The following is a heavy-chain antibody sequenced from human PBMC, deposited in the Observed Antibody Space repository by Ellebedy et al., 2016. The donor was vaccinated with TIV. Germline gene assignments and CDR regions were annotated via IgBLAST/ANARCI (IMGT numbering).Heavy chain of an antibody. J-gene: IGHJ3*02. CDR1: GGSISSYS. V-gene: IGHV4-59*01. CDR3: ARDSKKKNAFDI. D-gene: IGHD6-13*01. Sequence: MPSETLSLTCTVSGGSISSYSSGWARHPPGKGQEWIGYFYYSGSTKYNSSLKSRVTISVAASENQFSLKLNSVTMADTAIYYCARDSKKKNAFDIWGQGKMVTVSS. CDR2: FYYSGST.